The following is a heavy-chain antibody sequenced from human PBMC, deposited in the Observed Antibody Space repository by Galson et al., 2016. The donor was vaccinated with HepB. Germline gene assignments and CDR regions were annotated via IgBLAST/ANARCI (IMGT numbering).Heavy chain of an antibody. CDR1: GYNFIGHY. J-gene: IGHJ3*01. V-gene: IGHV1-2*02. D-gene: IGHD6-13*01. CDR2: INPNTGTT. Sequence: SVKVSCKASGYNFIGHYIHWVRQAPGQGLEWMGWINPNTGTTYYAQNFQGRVTMTRDTSVSTASMELSILRSDDTAVYYCARAPRRINHGTAQSDPFDLWGQGTLVIVSS. CDR3: ARAPRRINHGTAQSDPFDL.